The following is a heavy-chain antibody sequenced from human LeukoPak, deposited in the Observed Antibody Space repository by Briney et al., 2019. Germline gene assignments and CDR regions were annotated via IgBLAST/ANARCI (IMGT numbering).Heavy chain of an antibody. CDR1: GGSFSGYY. J-gene: IGHJ4*02. CDR2: INHSGST. V-gene: IGHV4-34*01. CDR3: ARRRGVAGFDY. D-gene: IGHD6-19*01. Sequence: PSETLSLTCAVYGGSFSGYYWSWIRQPPGKGLEWIGEINHSGSTNYNPSLKSRVTISVDTSKNQFSLKLSSVTAADTAVYYCARRRGVAGFDYWGQGTLVTVSS.